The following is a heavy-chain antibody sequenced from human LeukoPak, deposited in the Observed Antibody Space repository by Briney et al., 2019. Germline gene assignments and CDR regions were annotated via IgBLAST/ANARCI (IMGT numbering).Heavy chain of an antibody. CDR2: IYHSGST. CDR3: AREGRAYYDILTGYYLMHKTGDDYYYYYYMDV. J-gene: IGHJ6*03. CDR1: GDSISSNYYY. V-gene: IGHV4-39*07. D-gene: IGHD3-9*01. Sequence: NSSETLSLTCTVSGDSISSNYYYWGWIRQPPGKGLEWIGSIYHSGSTYYNPSLKSRVTMSVDTSKNQFSLKLSSVTAADTAVYYCAREGRAYYDILTGYYLMHKTGDDYYYYYYMDVWGKGTTVTISS.